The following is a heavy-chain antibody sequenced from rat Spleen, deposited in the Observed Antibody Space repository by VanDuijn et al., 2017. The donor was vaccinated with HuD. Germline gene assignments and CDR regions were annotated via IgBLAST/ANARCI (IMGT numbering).Heavy chain of an antibody. D-gene: IGHD1-4*01. CDR2: ISNTGGSI. CDR3: ATAGARVSRFAY. J-gene: IGHJ3*01. CDR1: GFTFNNYW. V-gene: IGHV5-31*01. Sequence: EVQLVESGGGLVQPGRSLKLSCVASGFTFNNYWMTWIRQAPGKGLEWVASISNTGGSIYYPDSVKGRFTISRDNAKDTLYLQMDSLRSEDTATYYCATAGARVSRFAYWGQGTLVTVSS.